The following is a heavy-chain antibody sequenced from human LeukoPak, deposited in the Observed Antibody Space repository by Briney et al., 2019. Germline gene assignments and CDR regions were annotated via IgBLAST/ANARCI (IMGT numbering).Heavy chain of an antibody. CDR1: GFTFTTYW. Sequence: GGSLRLSCAASGFTFTTYWMSWVRQAPGKGLEWVAFIRYDGSNKYYADSVRGRFTISRDNSKNTLYLQMNSLRAEDTAVYYCAKDSRRSIVVVVAAPPGYMDVWGKGTTVTISS. D-gene: IGHD2-15*01. J-gene: IGHJ6*03. CDR3: AKDSRRSIVVVVAAPPGYMDV. V-gene: IGHV3-30*02. CDR2: IRYDGSNK.